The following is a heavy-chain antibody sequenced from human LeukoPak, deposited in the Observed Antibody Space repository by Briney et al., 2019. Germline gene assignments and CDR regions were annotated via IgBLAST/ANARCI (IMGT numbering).Heavy chain of an antibody. CDR1: GFTFSSYG. CDR2: IRYDGSNK. V-gene: IGHV3-30*02. J-gene: IGHJ6*03. CDR3: ARGYSSSWYIRDYYYYMDV. D-gene: IGHD6-13*01. Sequence: GGSLRLSCAASGFTFSSYGMHWVRQAPGKGLEWVAFIRYDGSNKYYADSVKGRFTISRDNSKNTLYLQMNSLRAEDTAVYYCARGYSSSWYIRDYYYYMDVWGKGTTVTISS.